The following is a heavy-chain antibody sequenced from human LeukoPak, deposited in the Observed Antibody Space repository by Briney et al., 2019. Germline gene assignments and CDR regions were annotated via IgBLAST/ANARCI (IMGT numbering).Heavy chain of an antibody. D-gene: IGHD3-22*01. V-gene: IGHV4-4*09. Sequence: SETLSLTCTVSGDSVSGYYGSWIRQPPGKGLEWIGYFYTSANTNYNPSLKSRVTMSVDTSKNQFSLKPSSVTAADTAVYYCARGLRDEERHYGYYYMDVWGKGTTVTVSS. J-gene: IGHJ6*03. CDR2: FYTSANT. CDR1: GDSVSGYY. CDR3: ARGLRDEERHYGYYYMDV.